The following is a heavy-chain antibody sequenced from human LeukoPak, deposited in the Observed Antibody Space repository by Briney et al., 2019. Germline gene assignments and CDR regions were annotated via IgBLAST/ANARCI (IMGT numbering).Heavy chain of an antibody. D-gene: IGHD5-18*01. CDR3: ARDFFRDGYINFDY. V-gene: IGHV1-69*05. CDR2: IIPIFGTA. Sequence: GASVKVSCKASGGTLSSYAISWVRQAPGQGLEWMGRIIPIFGTANYAQKFQGRVTITTDESTSTAYMELSSLRSEDTAVYYCARDFFRDGYINFDYWGQGTLVTVSS. J-gene: IGHJ4*02. CDR1: GGTLSSYA.